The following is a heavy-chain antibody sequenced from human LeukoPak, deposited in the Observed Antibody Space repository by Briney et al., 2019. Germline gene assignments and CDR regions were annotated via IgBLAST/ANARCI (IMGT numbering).Heavy chain of an antibody. CDR3: ARDPVGATTPDC. Sequence: GGSLRLSCAASGFTFSDHSMHWVRQAPGKGLVWVSHINSDGSSTSYADSVKGRFTISRDNAKNSLYLQMNSLRAEDTAVYYCARDPVGATTPDCWGQGALVTVSS. V-gene: IGHV3-74*01. CDR2: INSDGSST. CDR1: GFTFSDHS. J-gene: IGHJ4*02. D-gene: IGHD1-26*01.